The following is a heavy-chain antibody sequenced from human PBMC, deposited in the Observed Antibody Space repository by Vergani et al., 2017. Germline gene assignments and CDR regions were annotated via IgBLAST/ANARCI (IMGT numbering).Heavy chain of an antibody. CDR2: INHSGGT. CDR3: ARTGRGVDIVATIGRLGMDV. D-gene: IGHD5-12*01. J-gene: IGHJ6*02. CDR1: GGSFSGYY. Sequence: QVQLQQWGAGLLKPSETLSLTCAVYGGSFSGYYWSWIRQPPGKGLEWIGEINHSGGTNYNPSLKSRVTISVDTSKNQFSLKLSSVTAADTAVYYCARTGRGVDIVATIGRLGMDVWGQGTTVTVSS. V-gene: IGHV4-34*01.